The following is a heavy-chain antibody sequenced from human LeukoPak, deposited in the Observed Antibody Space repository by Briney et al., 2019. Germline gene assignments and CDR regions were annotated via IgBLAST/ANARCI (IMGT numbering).Heavy chain of an antibody. V-gene: IGHV3-74*01. Sequence: GGSLRLSCAASGFTFTDYWMQWVRQIPGKRLVWVSHINNDGTNTFYADSVRGRFTISRDNVRNTVYLQMNSLRAEDTALYYCARDRSYDYWGQGALVIVSS. CDR2: INNDGTNT. CDR3: ARDRSYDY. J-gene: IGHJ4*02. CDR1: GFTFTDYW.